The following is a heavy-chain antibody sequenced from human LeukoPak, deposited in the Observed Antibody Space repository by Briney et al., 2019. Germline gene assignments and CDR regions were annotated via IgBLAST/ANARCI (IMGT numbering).Heavy chain of an antibody. Sequence: SDTLSLTCAVYGGSFSGYYWRWLRHPPGRGLEWLGEINHNGSTNYNPSLKSRVTISVDTSKNQFALKLSSVTAADTAVYYCARKGVTTLNHYYYYYGMDVWGQGTTVTVSS. CDR3: ARKGVTTLNHYYYYYGMDV. CDR2: INHNGST. V-gene: IGHV4-34*01. J-gene: IGHJ6*02. CDR1: GGSFSGYY. D-gene: IGHD5-12*01.